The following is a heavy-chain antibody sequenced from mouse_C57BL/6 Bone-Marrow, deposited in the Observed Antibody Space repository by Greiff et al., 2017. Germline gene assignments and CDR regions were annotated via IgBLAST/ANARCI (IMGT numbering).Heavy chain of an antibody. CDR2: IDTSASFT. CDR1: GYTFTSYW. CDR3: ARQLRLRGAY. J-gene: IGHJ3*01. V-gene: IGHV1-69*01. D-gene: IGHD3-2*02. Sequence: QVLLQQPGAELVLPGASVKLSCKASGYTFTSYWMHWVKQRPGQGLEWIGEIDTSASFTTSNQKFTGTSTLTVDKSPSTAYMQLSSLTSEDSAVYFCARQLRLRGAYWGQGTLVTVAA.